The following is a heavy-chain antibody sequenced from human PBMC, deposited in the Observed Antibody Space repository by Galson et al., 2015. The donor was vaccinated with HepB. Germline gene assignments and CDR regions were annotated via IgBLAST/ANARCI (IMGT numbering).Heavy chain of an antibody. D-gene: IGHD3-22*01. Sequence: SVKVSCKASGGTFSSYAISWVRQAPGQGLEWMGGIIPIFGTANYAQKFQGRVTITADESTSTAYMELSSLRSEDTAVYYCARGYYYDSSGYYNVDYWGQGTLVTVSS. CDR2: IIPIFGTA. V-gene: IGHV1-69*13. CDR1: GGTFSSYA. CDR3: ARGYYYDSSGYYNVDY. J-gene: IGHJ4*02.